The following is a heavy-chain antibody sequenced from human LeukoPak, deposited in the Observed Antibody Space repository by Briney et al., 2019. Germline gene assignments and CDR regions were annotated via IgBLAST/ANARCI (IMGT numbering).Heavy chain of an antibody. CDR2: ISNSGSYT. CDR1: GFTFSDEY. CDR3: ARSRGAGPGAYFDY. J-gene: IGHJ4*02. Sequence: GGSLRLSCAVSGFTFSDEYMSWIRQAPGKGLEWVSYISNSGSYTNYAVSVKGRFTISRDNAKNSLYLQMNSLRAEDTAVYYCARSRGAGPGAYFDYWGQGTLITVSS. V-gene: IGHV3-11*03. D-gene: IGHD6-19*01.